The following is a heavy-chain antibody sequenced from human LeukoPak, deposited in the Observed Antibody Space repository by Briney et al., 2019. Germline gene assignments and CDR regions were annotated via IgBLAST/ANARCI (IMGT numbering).Heavy chain of an antibody. CDR1: GFTFDDYG. J-gene: IGHJ4*02. V-gene: IGHV3-30*18. CDR2: ISNDGSNK. CDR3: AKVHLYSFTPPFDY. Sequence: SGGSLRLSCAASGFTFDDYGMHWVRQAPGKGLEWVAVISNDGSNKYYADSVKGRFTISRDNSKNTLYLQMNSLRPEDTAVYYCAKVHLYSFTPPFDYWGQGTLVTVSS. D-gene: IGHD2-21*01.